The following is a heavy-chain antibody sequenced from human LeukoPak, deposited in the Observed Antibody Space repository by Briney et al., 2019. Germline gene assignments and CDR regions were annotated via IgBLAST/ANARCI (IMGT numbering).Heavy chain of an antibody. CDR3: ARDGYPYASDC. D-gene: IGHD2-2*01. Sequence: PGGSLRLSCAASGFSFRTYYMTWVLQAPGKGLEWVAHINPDGTETYYVDSVKGRFTISRDNAKNSLYLQMNSLRAEDTAVYYCARDGYPYASDCWGQGTLVTVSS. V-gene: IGHV3-7*01. CDR1: GFSFRTYY. J-gene: IGHJ4*02. CDR2: INPDGTET.